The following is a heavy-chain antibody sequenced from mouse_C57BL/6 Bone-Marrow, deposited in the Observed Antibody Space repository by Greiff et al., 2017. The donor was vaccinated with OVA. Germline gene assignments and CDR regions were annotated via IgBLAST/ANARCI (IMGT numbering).Heavy chain of an antibody. J-gene: IGHJ4*01. V-gene: IGHV10-1*01. CDR2: IRSKSNNYAT. CDR3: VYYSNPHYYAMDY. Sequence: EVKLVESGGGLVQPKGSLKLSCAASGFSFNTYAMNWVRQAPGKGLEWVARIRSKSNNYATYYADSVKDRFTISRDDSESMLYLQMNNLKTEDTAMYYCVYYSNPHYYAMDYWGQGTSVTVSS. D-gene: IGHD2-5*01. CDR1: GFSFNTYA.